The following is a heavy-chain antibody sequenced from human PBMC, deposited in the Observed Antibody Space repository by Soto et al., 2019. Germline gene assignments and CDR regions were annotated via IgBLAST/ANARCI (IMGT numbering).Heavy chain of an antibody. CDR1: GYTLTELS. D-gene: IGHD3-22*01. J-gene: IGHJ4*02. Sequence: ASVKVSCKVSGYTLTELSMHWVRQAPGKGLEWVGGFDPEDCETIYAQKFQGRVTMTEDTSTDTAYMELSSLGSEDTAVYYCATVSYDSRDGGSFDYWGQGTLVTVSS. CDR3: ATVSYDSRDGGSFDY. CDR2: FDPEDCET. V-gene: IGHV1-24*01.